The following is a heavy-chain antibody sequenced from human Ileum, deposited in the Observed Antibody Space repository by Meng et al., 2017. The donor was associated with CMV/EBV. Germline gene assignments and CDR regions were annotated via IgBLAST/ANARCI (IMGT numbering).Heavy chain of an antibody. Sequence: SSCSTCSSNWWTWVRQPPGKGLQWIREIYQSGSTNYNPSLKSRVTISVDKSKNQFSLSLTSVTAADTAVYYCARDDGLTASGTALDYWGRGTLVTVSS. J-gene: IGHJ4*02. CDR3: ARDDGLTASGTALDY. V-gene: IGHV4-4*02. CDR1: SCSTCSSNW. D-gene: IGHD2-15*01. CDR2: IYQSGST.